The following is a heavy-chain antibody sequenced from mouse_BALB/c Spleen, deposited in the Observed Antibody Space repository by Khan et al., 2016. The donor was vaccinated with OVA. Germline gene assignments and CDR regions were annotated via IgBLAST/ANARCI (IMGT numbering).Heavy chain of an antibody. Sequence: EVELVESGGDLVEPGGSLKLSCAASGFTFSTYSMSWVRQTPDKRLEWVATISTGGHYTYYPASVRGRFTIYRDHAKNTLYLQMTSLKSEDTAMFYCARLAYYYDSEGFAYWGQGTLVTVSA. CDR3: ARLAYYYDSEGFAY. CDR1: GFTFSTYS. CDR2: ISTGGHYT. V-gene: IGHV5-6*01. D-gene: IGHD1-1*01. J-gene: IGHJ3*01.